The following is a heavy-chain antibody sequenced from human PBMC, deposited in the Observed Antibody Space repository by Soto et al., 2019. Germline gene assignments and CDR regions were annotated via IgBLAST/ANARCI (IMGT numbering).Heavy chain of an antibody. J-gene: IGHJ5*02. CDR1: GFTFSSYS. V-gene: IGHV3-48*01. CDR2: ISFSSSTI. D-gene: IGHD2-8*01. CDR3: ARDNGMAGSFDP. Sequence: GGSLRLSCAVSGFTFSSYSMNWVRQAPGKGLEWVSYISFSSSTIFYADSVRGRFTISRDNAKNSLYLQMNTLRVEDTAVYYCARDNGMAGSFDPWGQGTLVTVSS.